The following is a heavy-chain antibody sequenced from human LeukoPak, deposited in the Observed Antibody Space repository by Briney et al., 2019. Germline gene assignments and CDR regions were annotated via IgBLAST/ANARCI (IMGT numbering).Heavy chain of an antibody. D-gene: IGHD3-10*01. CDR2: ISYDGSNK. CDR1: GFTFSSYG. V-gene: IGHV3-30*03. CDR3: ARSRLWFGEYARDDYFDY. J-gene: IGHJ4*02. Sequence: GGSPRLSCAASGFTFSSYGMHWVRQAPGKGLEWVAVISYDGSNKYYADSVKGRFTISRDNSKNTLYLQMNSLRAEDTAVYYCARSRLWFGEYARDDYFDYWGQGTLVTVSS.